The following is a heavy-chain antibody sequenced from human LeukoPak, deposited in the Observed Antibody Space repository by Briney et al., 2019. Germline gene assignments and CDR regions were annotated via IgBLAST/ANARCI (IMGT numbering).Heavy chain of an antibody. CDR2: IYHSGIT. D-gene: IGHD5/OR15-5a*01. Sequence: SETLSLTCAVYGGSISHYYWSWIRQSPGKGLEWIGNIYHSGITYYNHFNSSLKSRVTISIDTSKNQFSLRLTSVTAADTAVYFCATLVSTRYYFDYWGQGTLVTVSS. CDR1: GGSISHYY. V-gene: IGHV4-34*01. J-gene: IGHJ4*02. CDR3: ATLVSTRYYFDY.